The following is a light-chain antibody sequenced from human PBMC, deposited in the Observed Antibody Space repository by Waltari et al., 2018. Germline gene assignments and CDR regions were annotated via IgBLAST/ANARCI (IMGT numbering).Light chain of an antibody. CDR1: QIVSSN. J-gene: IGKJ2*01. CDR3: QQYNNWPPPYT. Sequence: EIWMTQSPATLSVSPGERATLSCRASQIVSSNLARYQQKPGQAPRLLIYGASTRATGIPARFSGSGSGTEFTLTISSMQSEDFAVYYCQQYNNWPPPYTFGQGTKLEIK. CDR2: GAS. V-gene: IGKV3-15*01.